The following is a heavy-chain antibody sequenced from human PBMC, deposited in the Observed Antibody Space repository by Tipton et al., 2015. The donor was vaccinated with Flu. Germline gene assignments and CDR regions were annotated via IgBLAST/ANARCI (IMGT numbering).Heavy chain of an antibody. CDR1: GFSFSRYD. D-gene: IGHD3-10*02. CDR3: ARAGYYVDYGWDG. J-gene: IGHJ6*01. V-gene: IGHV3-13*01. CDR2: VSATSDT. Sequence: SLRLSCAASGFSFSRYDMHWVRQATGKGLEWVSMVSATSDTYYADSVKGRFTISRDNAKKSVHLQMNSLRPGDTAVYYCARAGYYVDYGWDGSGQGATV.